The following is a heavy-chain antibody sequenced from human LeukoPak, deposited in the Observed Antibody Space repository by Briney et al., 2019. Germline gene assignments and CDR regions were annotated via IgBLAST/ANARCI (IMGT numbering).Heavy chain of an antibody. CDR3: ASSYCSSTSCYKDFDY. CDR1: GFTFSSYS. J-gene: IGHJ4*02. Sequence: GGSLRLSCAASGFTFSSYSMNWVRQAPGKGLEWVSYISSSSSTIYYADSVKGRFTISRDNAKNSLYLQMNGLRAEDTAVYYCASSYCSSTSCYKDFDYWGQGTLVTVSS. D-gene: IGHD2-2*02. V-gene: IGHV3-48*04. CDR2: ISSSSSTI.